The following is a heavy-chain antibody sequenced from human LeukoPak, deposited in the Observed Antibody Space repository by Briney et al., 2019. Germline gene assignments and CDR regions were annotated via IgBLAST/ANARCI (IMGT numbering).Heavy chain of an antibody. CDR2: ISGSGGST. J-gene: IGHJ4*02. CDR1: GFTFSSYA. V-gene: IGHV3-23*01. CDR3: AKGSSSSRPYYFDH. Sequence: TGGSLRLSCAASGFTFSSYAMSWVRQAPGKGLEWVSAISGSGGSTYYADSVKGRFTISRDNSKDTLYLQMNSLRAEDTAVYYCAKGSSSSRPYYFDHWGQGTLVTVSS. D-gene: IGHD6-6*01.